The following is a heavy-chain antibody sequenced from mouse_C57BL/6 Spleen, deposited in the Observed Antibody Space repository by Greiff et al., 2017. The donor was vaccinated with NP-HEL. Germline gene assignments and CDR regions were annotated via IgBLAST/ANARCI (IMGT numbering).Heavy chain of an antibody. V-gene: IGHV1-82*01. CDR2: IYPGDGDT. D-gene: IGHD2-2*01. CDR3: ARRGYEGAMDY. Sequence: QVQLKESGPELVKPGASVKISCKASGYAFSSSWMNWVKQRPGKGLEWIGRIYPGDGDTNYNGKFKGKATLTADKSSSTAYMQLSSLTSEDSAVYFCARRGYEGAMDYWGQGTSVTVSS. J-gene: IGHJ4*01. CDR1: GYAFSSSW.